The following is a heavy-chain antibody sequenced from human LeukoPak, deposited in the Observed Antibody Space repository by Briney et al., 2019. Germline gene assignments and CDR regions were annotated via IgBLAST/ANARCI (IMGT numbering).Heavy chain of an antibody. CDR3: ARHIGIAGSRGFDY. J-gene: IGHJ4*01. D-gene: IGHD2/OR15-2a*01. CDR2: IYYSGST. Sequence: SETLSLTCTVSGGSISSYYWSWIRQPPGKGLEWIGYIYYSGSTNYNPSLKSLVTISVDTSKNQFSLKLSSVTAADTAVYYCARHIGIAGSRGFDYWGLGTLVTVSS. V-gene: IGHV4-59*01. CDR1: GGSISSYY.